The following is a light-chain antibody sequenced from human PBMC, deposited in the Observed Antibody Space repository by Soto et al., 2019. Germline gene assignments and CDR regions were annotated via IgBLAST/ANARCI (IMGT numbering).Light chain of an antibody. Sequence: QSVLTQPASVSGSPGQSITISCTGTSSDVGGYNSVSWYQQHPGKAPKLMVYDVSIRPSGVSNRFSGSKSGNTASLTISWLQAEDEADYYCSSYTSSTTLVFGGGTKVTVL. J-gene: IGLJ2*01. V-gene: IGLV2-14*03. CDR2: DVS. CDR3: SSYTSSTTLV. CDR1: SSDVGGYNS.